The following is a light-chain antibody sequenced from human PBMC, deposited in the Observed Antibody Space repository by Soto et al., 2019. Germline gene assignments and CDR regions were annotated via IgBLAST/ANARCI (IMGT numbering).Light chain of an antibody. CDR3: QHYNSYSEA. J-gene: IGKJ1*01. V-gene: IGKV3-15*01. CDR1: QIISTK. CDR2: GAS. Sequence: EIVMTQSPATLSMSPGERATLSCRASQIISTKGACYQQKPGQAPRLLIYGASTRATGVPSRFSGSGSGTEFTLTISSLQPDDFATYYCQHYNSYSEAFGQGTKVDIK.